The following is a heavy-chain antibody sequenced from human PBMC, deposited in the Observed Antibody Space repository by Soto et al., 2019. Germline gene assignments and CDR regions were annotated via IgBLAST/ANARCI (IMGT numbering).Heavy chain of an antibody. J-gene: IGHJ5*02. CDR1: GYTFTSYG. CDR3: ERDGRGTDMGFTAGDWFDP. V-gene: IGHV1-18*01. Sequence: QVQLVQSGPEVKKPGASVKVSCKASGYTFTSYGISWVRQAPGQGLEWMGGISAYNGNTNYAQKLQGRVTMTTDKSTSTAYMELRSLRSDDAAVYSCERDGRGTDMGFTAGDWFDPWGQGTVVTVSS. CDR2: ISAYNGNT. D-gene: IGHD5-18*01.